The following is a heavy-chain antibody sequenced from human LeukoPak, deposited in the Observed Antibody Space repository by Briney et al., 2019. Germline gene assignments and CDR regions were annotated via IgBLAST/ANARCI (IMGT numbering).Heavy chain of an antibody. CDR2: IYYSGST. CDR1: GGSIRSYY. CDR3: ASILIEAASGFQH. J-gene: IGHJ1*01. V-gene: IGHV4-59*12. Sequence: SETLSLTCTVSGGSIRSYYWSWIRQPPGKGLEWIGYIYYSGSTNYNPSLKSRVTISVDTSKNQFSLKLSSMTAADTAVYYCASILIEAASGFQHWGQGTLVTVSS. D-gene: IGHD6-13*01.